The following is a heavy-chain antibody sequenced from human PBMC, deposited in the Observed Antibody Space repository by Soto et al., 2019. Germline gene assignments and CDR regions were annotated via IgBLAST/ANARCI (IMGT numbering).Heavy chain of an antibody. Sequence: SETLSLTCAVSGVSISSGNWWTWVRQTPQRGLEYIGEIFHDGTANYCPSFERRVAISVDTSKNQFSLKLTSVTAADTAIYFCARLVYDTRLNYMYFDFWGQGALVTVSS. CDR2: IFHDGTA. J-gene: IGHJ4*02. CDR3: ARLVYDTRLNYMYFDF. D-gene: IGHD3-10*01. CDR1: GVSISSGNW. V-gene: IGHV4-4*02.